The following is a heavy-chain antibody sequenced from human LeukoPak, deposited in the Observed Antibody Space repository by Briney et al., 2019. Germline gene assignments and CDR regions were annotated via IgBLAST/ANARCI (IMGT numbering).Heavy chain of an antibody. V-gene: IGHV1-8*01. CDR3: ARAFYDILTGYYEPGDY. D-gene: IGHD3-9*01. CDR2: MNPNSGNT. J-gene: IGHJ4*02. Sequence: WASVKVSCKASGYTFTSYDINWVRQATGQGLEWMGWMNPNSGNTGYAQKFQGRVTMTRNTSISTAYMELSSLRSEDTAVYYCARAFYDILTGYYEPGDYWGQGTLVTVSS. CDR1: GYTFTSYD.